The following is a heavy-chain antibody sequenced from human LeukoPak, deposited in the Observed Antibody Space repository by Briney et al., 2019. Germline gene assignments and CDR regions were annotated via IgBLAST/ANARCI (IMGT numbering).Heavy chain of an antibody. V-gene: IGHV4-61*02. Sequence: SETLSLTRTVSGGSISSGSYYWSWIRQPAGKGLEWIGRIYTSGSANYNPSLKSRVTMSLDTSKNQFSLKLSSVTAADTAVYYCARSRGIISDSTLDYWGQGTLVTVSS. CDR3: ARSRGIISDSTLDY. CDR1: GGSISSGSYY. CDR2: IYTSGSA. J-gene: IGHJ4*02. D-gene: IGHD6-13*01.